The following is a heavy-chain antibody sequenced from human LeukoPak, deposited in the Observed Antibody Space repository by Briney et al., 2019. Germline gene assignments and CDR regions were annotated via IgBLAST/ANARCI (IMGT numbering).Heavy chain of an antibody. CDR1: GFTFSSYS. Sequence: TGGSLRLSCAASGFTFSSYSMNWVRQAPGKGLEWVSSISSSSSYIYYADSVKGRFTISRDNAKNSLYLQMNSLRAEDTAVYYCARVLAYCGGDCYTNAFDIWGQGTMVTVSS. V-gene: IGHV3-21*01. CDR3: ARVLAYCGGDCYTNAFDI. CDR2: ISSSSSYI. J-gene: IGHJ3*02. D-gene: IGHD2-21*02.